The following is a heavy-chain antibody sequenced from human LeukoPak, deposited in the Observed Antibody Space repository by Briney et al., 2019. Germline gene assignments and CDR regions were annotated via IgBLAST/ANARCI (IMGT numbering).Heavy chain of an antibody. D-gene: IGHD6-13*01. J-gene: IGHJ4*02. CDR3: ARIGAGSSRDY. Sequence: GGSLRLPCAASGFTFSNFAMTWVRQAPGKGLEWVSSIVGSSSTYYADSLKGRFTISRDNAKNSLYLQMNSLRAEDTAVYYCARIGAGSSRDYWGQGTLVTVSS. CDR1: GFTFSNFA. V-gene: IGHV3-21*01. CDR2: IVGSSST.